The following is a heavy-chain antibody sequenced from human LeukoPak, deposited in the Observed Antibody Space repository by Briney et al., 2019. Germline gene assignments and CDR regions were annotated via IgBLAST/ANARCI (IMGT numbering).Heavy chain of an antibody. CDR3: ARDPYGGNSGIDY. D-gene: IGHD4-23*01. CDR1: GYTFTIYG. J-gene: IGHJ4*02. Sequence: ASVNVSFKASGYTFTIYGTSWVRQAPGQGLEWMGWISAYNGNTNYAQKLQGRVTMTTDTSTSTAYMELRSLRSDDTAVYYCARDPYGGNSGIDYWGQGTLVTVSS. V-gene: IGHV1-18*01. CDR2: ISAYNGNT.